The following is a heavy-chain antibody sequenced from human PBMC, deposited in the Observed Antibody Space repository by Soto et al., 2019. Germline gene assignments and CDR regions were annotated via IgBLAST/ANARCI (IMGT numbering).Heavy chain of an antibody. J-gene: IGHJ4*02. D-gene: IGHD2-15*01. CDR3: ARDQILYGGNSFDS. V-gene: IGHV3-33*01. CDR1: GFTLSSYG. Sequence: QVQLVESGGGVVQPGRSLRLSCAAPGFTLSSYGMHWVRQAPGKGLEWVAVIWHDDKYYVNSVKGRFTISRDNSKNTLYLQMSSLRAEDTAVYYCARDQILYGGNSFDSWGQGTLVTVSS. CDR2: IWHDDK.